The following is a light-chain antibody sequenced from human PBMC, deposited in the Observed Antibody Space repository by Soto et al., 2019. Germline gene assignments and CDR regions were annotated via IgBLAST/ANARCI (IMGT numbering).Light chain of an antibody. Sequence: DIQLTQSPSFLSASVGDRATITCRASQGISSYLAWYQQKPGKAPKLLIYTASTLQSGVPSRFSGSGSGTEFTLTISSLQPEDFATYYCQQLNSYPSTFGQGTRLEIK. J-gene: IGKJ5*01. CDR2: TAS. CDR3: QQLNSYPST. V-gene: IGKV1-9*01. CDR1: QGISSY.